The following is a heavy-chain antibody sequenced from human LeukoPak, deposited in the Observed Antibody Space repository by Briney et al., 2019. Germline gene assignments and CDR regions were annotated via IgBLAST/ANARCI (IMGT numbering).Heavy chain of an antibody. D-gene: IGHD3-10*01. Sequence: GASVKVSCKASGYTFTSYYMHWVRQAPGQGLEWMGIINPSGGSTSYAQKFQGRVPMTRDTSTSTVYMELSSLRSEDTAVYYCARDLGVTMVRGVIITEYNWFDPWGQGTLVTVSS. V-gene: IGHV1-46*01. J-gene: IGHJ5*02. CDR3: ARDLGVTMVRGVIITEYNWFDP. CDR2: INPSGGST. CDR1: GYTFTSYY.